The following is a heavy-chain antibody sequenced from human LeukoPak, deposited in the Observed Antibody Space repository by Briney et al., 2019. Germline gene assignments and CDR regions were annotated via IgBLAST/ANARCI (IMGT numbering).Heavy chain of an antibody. J-gene: IGHJ3*02. Sequence: SQTLSLTCTVSGGSISSGDYYWSWIRQPPGKGLEWIGYIYYSGSTYYNPSLKSRVTISVDTSKNQFSLKLSSVTAADTAVYYCARAVGYCSSTSCYAPQHDAFDIWGQGTMVTVSS. CDR1: GGSISSGDYY. CDR3: ARAVGYCSSTSCYAPQHDAFDI. V-gene: IGHV4-30-4*01. CDR2: IYYSGST. D-gene: IGHD2-2*01.